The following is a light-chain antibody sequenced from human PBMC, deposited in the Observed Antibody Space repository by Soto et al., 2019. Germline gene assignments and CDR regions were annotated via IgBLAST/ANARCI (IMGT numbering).Light chain of an antibody. J-gene: IGLJ2*01. Sequence: QSVLTQTPSVSGAPGQRVTISCTGSSSNIGAGYDVSWYQQLPGTAPKLLIYGNINRPSGVPDRFSGSKSGTSASLAISGLQAEDEADYYCQSHDSSLSGSIFGGGTQLTVL. CDR1: SSNIGAGYD. CDR3: QSHDSSLSGSI. V-gene: IGLV1-40*01. CDR2: GNI.